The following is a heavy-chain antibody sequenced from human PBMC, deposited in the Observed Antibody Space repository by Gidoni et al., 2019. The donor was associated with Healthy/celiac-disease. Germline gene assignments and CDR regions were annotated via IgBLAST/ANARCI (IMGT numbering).Heavy chain of an antibody. CDR1: GGYFSGYY. J-gene: IGHJ4*02. CDR2: INHSGST. V-gene: IGHV4-34*01. D-gene: IGHD4-17*01. Sequence: QVQLQQWGAGLLKPSETLSLTCAVYGGYFSGYYWSWIRQPPGKGLEWIGEINHSGSTNYNPSLKSRVTISVDTSKNQFSLKLSSVTAADTAVYYCARGHGDYRVGGHYFDYWGQGTLVTVSS. CDR3: ARGHGDYRVGGHYFDY.